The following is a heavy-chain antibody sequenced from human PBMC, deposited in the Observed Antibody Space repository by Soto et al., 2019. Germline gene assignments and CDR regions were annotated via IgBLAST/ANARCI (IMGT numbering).Heavy chain of an antibody. Sequence: GESLKISCQGSGYTFTSYWINLVRQMPGKGLEWIGRIDPSDSYTNYSPSFQGLVSISADKSINTAYLQWSSLKASDSAVYYCARRSTSWSEGIDYWGQGTLVTVSS. V-gene: IGHV5-10-1*01. CDR1: GYTFTSYW. D-gene: IGHD6-13*01. CDR3: ARRSTSWSEGIDY. J-gene: IGHJ4*02. CDR2: IDPSDSYT.